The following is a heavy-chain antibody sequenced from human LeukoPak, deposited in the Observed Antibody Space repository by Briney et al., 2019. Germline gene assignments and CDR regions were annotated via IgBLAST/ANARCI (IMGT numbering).Heavy chain of an antibody. D-gene: IGHD6-19*01. J-gene: IGHJ6*02. CDR3: ARGRSSGRYSYYYYGMDV. CDR2: MNPNSGNT. CDR1: GYTFTSYD. Sequence: ASVKVSCKASGYTFTSYDINWVRQATGQGLEWMGWMNPNSGNTGYAQKFQGRVTMTRNTSISTAYMEPSSLRSEDTAVYYCARGRSSGRYSYYYYGMDVWGQGTTVTVSS. V-gene: IGHV1-8*01.